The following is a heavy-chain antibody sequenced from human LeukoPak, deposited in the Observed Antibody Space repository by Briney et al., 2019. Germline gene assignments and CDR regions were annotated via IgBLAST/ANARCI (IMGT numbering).Heavy chain of an antibody. CDR1: GFTFSTYW. CDR2: VNSDGSST. CDR3: ARHVVAVGFDY. Sequence: GGSLRLSCAASGFTFSTYWMHWVRQAPGKGLVWVSRVNSDGSSTTYADSVKGRFTISRDNAKNSLYLQMNSLRAEDTAVYYCARHVVAVGFDYWGQGTLVTVSS. J-gene: IGHJ4*02. V-gene: IGHV3-74*01. D-gene: IGHD3-22*01.